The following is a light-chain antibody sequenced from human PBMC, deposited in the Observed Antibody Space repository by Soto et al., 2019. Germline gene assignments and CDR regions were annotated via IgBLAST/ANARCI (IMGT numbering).Light chain of an antibody. CDR2: KAS. CDR1: LSICSW. Sequence: DIQMTQSPSILSASVGDRITITCRASLSICSWLAWYQQKPGKAPNLLIYKASSLESGVPPRCSGSGSGTEFTLTVSSLQPDDFATYYCQQYHSYPWTFGQGTKVDIK. V-gene: IGKV1-5*03. CDR3: QQYHSYPWT. J-gene: IGKJ1*01.